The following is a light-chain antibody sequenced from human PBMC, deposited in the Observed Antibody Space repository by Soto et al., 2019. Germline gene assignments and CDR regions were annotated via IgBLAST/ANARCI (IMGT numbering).Light chain of an antibody. Sequence: QSALTQPASVSGSPGQSSTISCTGTSSEVGSYNLVSWYQQHPGKAPKLMIYEGSKRPSGVSNRFSGSKSGNTASLTISGLHAEDEADYYCCSYAGSSTFVVFGGGTTLTVL. CDR3: CSYAGSSTFVV. CDR1: SSEVGSYNL. J-gene: IGLJ2*01. V-gene: IGLV2-23*01. CDR2: EGS.